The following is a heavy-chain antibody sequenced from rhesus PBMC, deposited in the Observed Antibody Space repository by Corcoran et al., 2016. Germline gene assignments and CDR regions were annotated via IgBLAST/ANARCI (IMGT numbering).Heavy chain of an antibody. CDR3: ARICSDSVCSSIDY. J-gene: IGHJ4*01. Sequence: QVQLQESGPGVVKPSETLSLTCAVSGGSISGYYYWSWIRQPPGKGREWIESIYSKSEQTHYNPSLHSRLTISRDPSKNQFSLRLSSVTATDTAVYYFARICSDSVCSSIDYWGQGVLVTVSS. V-gene: IGHV4S12*01. D-gene: IGHD2-33*01. CDR2: IYSKSEQT. CDR1: GGSISGYYY.